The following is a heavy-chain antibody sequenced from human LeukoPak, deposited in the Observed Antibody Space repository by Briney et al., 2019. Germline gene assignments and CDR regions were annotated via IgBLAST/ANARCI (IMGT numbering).Heavy chain of an antibody. CDR1: GFTFSHYA. Sequence: GGSLRLSCAASGFTFSHYAMHWVRQAPGKGLEWVSAISGSGGSTYYADSVKGRFTISRDNSKNTLYLQMNSLRAEDTAVYYCAKDPRDIVVVPAALFAPWGQGTLVTVSS. D-gene: IGHD2-2*01. CDR3: AKDPRDIVVVPAALFAP. V-gene: IGHV3-23*01. J-gene: IGHJ5*02. CDR2: ISGSGGST.